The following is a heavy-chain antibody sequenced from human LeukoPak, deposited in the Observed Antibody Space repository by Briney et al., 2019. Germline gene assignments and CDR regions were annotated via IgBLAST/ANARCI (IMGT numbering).Heavy chain of an antibody. CDR1: GGSFSGYY. CDR3: ARGGYFVPIDY. D-gene: IGHD5-18*01. V-gene: IGHV4-34*01. J-gene: IGHJ4*02. CDR2: INHSGST. Sequence: PSETLSLTCAVYGGSFSGYYWSWIRQPPGKGLEWIGEINHSGSTNYNPSLKSRVTISVDTSKNQFSLKLSSVTAADTAVYYCARGGYFVPIDYWGQGTLVTVSS.